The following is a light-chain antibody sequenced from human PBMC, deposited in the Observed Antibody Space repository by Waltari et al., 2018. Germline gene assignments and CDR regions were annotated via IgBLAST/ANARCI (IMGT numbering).Light chain of an antibody. Sequence: QSALTQPASVSGSPGQSITISCTGTSSDVGAYNFVSWYQQHPGKAPKLMIYDVTNRPSGVSNRSPDSKSGNTASLTLAGLQAEDEADYCCSSYTSSSTVVFGGGTKLTVL. CDR1: SSDVGAYNF. J-gene: IGLJ2*01. CDR2: DVT. V-gene: IGLV2-14*03. CDR3: SSYTSSSTVV.